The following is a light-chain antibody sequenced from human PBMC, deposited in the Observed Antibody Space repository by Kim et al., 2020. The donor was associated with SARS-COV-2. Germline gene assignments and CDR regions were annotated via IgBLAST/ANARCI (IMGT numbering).Light chain of an antibody. Sequence: SPGQTASITCSGDKLGDKYACWYQQKPGQSPVLVIYQDSTRPSGIPERFSGSNSGNTATLTISGTQAMDEADYYCQAWDSSTAPYVFGTGTKVTVL. CDR2: QDS. J-gene: IGLJ1*01. CDR1: KLGDKY. CDR3: QAWDSSTAPYV. V-gene: IGLV3-1*01.